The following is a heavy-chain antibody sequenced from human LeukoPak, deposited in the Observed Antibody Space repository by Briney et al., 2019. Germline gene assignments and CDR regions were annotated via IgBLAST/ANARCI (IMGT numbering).Heavy chain of an antibody. CDR1: GGSISSSSYY. D-gene: IGHD3-9*01. Sequence: PSETLSLTCTVSGGSISSSSYYWGWIRQPPGKGLEWIGSIYYSGSTYYNPSLKSRVTISVDTSKNQFSLKLSSVTAADTAVYYCATGKSDIYKFDPWGQGTLVTVSS. CDR2: IYYSGST. CDR3: ATGKSDIYKFDP. J-gene: IGHJ5*02. V-gene: IGHV4-39*07.